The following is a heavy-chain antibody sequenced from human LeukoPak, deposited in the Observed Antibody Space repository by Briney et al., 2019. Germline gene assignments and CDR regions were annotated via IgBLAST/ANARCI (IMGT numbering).Heavy chain of an antibody. CDR2: ICYSGST. V-gene: IGHV4-59*01. D-gene: IGHD2-21*02. CDR3: ASETETYYFDY. CDR1: GCTISSDC. J-gene: IGHJ4*02. Sequence: SETLSLTCSVSGCTISSDCWSWLRQAPGKGLEWVGYICYSGSTYYNTSLKSRVTISVDTSKNQFSLKLISLSAADTAVDYCASETETYYFDYWGQGTLVTVSS.